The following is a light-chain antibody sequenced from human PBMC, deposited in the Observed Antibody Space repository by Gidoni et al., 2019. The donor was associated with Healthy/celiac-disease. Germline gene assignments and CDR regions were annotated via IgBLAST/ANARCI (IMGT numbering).Light chain of an antibody. J-gene: IGKJ1*01. V-gene: IGKV1-9*01. CDR3: HQLNSYHRT. CDR2: AAS. Sequence: IQLTQSPSSLSASVGDRVTITCRASQGISSYLAWYQQKPGKAPKLLIYAASTLQSGVPSRFSTSGSGKDITLTLSSLQPQDFATYYYHQLNSYHRTFGQGTKVEIK. CDR1: QGISSY.